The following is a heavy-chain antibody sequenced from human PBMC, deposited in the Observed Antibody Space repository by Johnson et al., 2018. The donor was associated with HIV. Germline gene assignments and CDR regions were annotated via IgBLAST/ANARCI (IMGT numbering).Heavy chain of an antibody. CDR1: GFTFSSYW. CDR3: ARDVASVYGSGDHAFDI. CDR2: IKQDGSEK. J-gene: IGHJ3*02. Sequence: VQLVESGGGLVQPGGSLRLSCAASGFTFSSYWMSWVRQAPGKGLEWVANIKQDGSEKYYVDSVKGRFTISRDNSRNKLYLQMGRLRVEDMAVYYCARDVASVYGSGDHAFDIWGQGTMVTVSS. D-gene: IGHD3-10*01. V-gene: IGHV3-7*01.